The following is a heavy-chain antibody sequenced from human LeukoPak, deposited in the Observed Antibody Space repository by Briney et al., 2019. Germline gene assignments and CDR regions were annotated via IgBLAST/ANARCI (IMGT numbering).Heavy chain of an antibody. CDR3: ARSGETVTGLGD. CDR2: INPNSGDT. Sequence: GASVKVSCKASGYTFTAYYMHWVRQAPGHGLEWMGWINPNSGDTSYAQNFQGRVTITRDTSISTVYMELIRLTSDATAIYYCARSGETVTGLGDWGQGTLVTVSS. J-gene: IGHJ4*02. CDR1: GYTFTAYY. V-gene: IGHV1-2*02. D-gene: IGHD4-17*01.